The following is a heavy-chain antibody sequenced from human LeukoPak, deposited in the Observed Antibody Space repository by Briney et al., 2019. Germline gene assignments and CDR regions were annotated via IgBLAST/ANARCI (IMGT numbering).Heavy chain of an antibody. Sequence: SETLPLTCAVYGGSFSGYYWSWIRRPPGKGLEWIGEINHSGSTNYNPSLKSRVTISVDTSKNQFSLKLSSVTAADTAVYYCARGMGYCSGGSCYYYYYGMDVWGKGTTVTVSS. D-gene: IGHD2-15*01. J-gene: IGHJ6*04. CDR2: INHSGST. V-gene: IGHV4-34*01. CDR1: GGSFSGYY. CDR3: ARGMGYCSGGSCYYYYYGMDV.